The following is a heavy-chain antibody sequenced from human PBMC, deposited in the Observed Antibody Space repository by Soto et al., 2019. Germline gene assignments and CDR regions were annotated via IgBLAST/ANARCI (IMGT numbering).Heavy chain of an antibody. J-gene: IGHJ6*03. CDR1: GGAISSYY. Sequence: PSGTLWMTGTVGGGAISSYYWSWIRQPPGKGLEWIGYIYYSGSTNYNPSLKSRVTISVDTSKNQFSLKLSSVTAADTAVYYCARAYYYYYMDVWGNGTTVTVS. V-gene: IGHV4-59*01. CDR2: IYYSGST. CDR3: ARAYYYYYMDV.